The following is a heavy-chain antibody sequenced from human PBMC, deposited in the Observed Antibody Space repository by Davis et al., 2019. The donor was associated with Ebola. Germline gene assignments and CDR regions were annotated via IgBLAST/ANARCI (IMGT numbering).Heavy chain of an antibody. V-gene: IGHV1-3*01. D-gene: IGHD6-19*01. Sequence: AASVKVSCKASGYTFTSYAMHWVRQAPGQRLEWMGWINAGNGNTKYSQKFQGRVTITRDTSASTAYMELSSLRSEDTAVYYCASAAGWLANWFDPWGQGTLVTVSS. J-gene: IGHJ5*02. CDR2: INAGNGNT. CDR3: ASAAGWLANWFDP. CDR1: GYTFTSYA.